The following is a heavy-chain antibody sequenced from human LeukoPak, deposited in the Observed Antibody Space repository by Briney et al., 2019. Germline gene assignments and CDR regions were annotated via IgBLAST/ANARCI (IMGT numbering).Heavy chain of an antibody. D-gene: IGHD3-10*01. CDR2: IRYDESDK. CDR1: GFTLSGYG. J-gene: IGHJ4*02. Sequence: PGGSLRLSCVASGFTLSGYGMHWVRQAPGKGLEWVAFIRYDESDKYYADSVKGRFTIYRDKFKNALFLQMNSLRAEDTAVYYCARDTMVRGVLSSIYWGQGTLVTVSS. V-gene: IGHV3-30*02. CDR3: ARDTMVRGVLSSIY.